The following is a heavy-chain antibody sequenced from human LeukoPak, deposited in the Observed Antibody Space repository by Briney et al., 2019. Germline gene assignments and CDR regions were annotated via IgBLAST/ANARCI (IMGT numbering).Heavy chain of an antibody. V-gene: IGHV3-7*01. J-gene: IGHJ4*02. Sequence: GGSLRLSCAASGFTFSSYWMSWVRQAPGKGLEWVANIKQDGSEKYYVDSVKGRFTISRDNAKNSLYLQMNSLRAEDTAVYYCARASYSIAARPYYFDYWGQGTLVTVSS. CDR2: IKQDGSEK. D-gene: IGHD6-6*01. CDR1: GFTFSSYW. CDR3: ARASYSIAARPYYFDY.